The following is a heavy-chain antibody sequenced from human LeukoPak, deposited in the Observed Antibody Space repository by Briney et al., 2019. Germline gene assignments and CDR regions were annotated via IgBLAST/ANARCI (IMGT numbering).Heavy chain of an antibody. CDR2: IYSGGST. CDR3: AKVRYSYYYYYYMDV. CDR1: GFTVSSNY. Sequence: QSAGSLRLSCAASGFTVSSNYMSWVRQAPGKGLEWVSVIYSGGSTYYADSVKGRFTISRDNSKNTLYLQMNSLRAEDTAVYYCAKVRYSYYYYYYMDVWGKGTTVTGSS. J-gene: IGHJ6*03. V-gene: IGHV3-53*05. D-gene: IGHD3-9*01.